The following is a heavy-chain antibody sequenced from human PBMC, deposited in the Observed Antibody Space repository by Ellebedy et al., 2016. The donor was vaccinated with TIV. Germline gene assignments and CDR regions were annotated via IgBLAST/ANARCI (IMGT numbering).Heavy chain of an antibody. V-gene: IGHV4-34*01. CDR2: INHSGST. Sequence: SETLSLXXAVYGGSFSGYYWSWIRQPPGKGLEWIGEINHSGSTNYNPSLKSRVTISVDTSKNQFSLKLSSVTAADTAVYYCARGRGYYYGSGSYYYYYGMDVWGQGTTVTVSS. CDR3: ARGRGYYYGSGSYYYYYGMDV. CDR1: GGSFSGYY. D-gene: IGHD3-10*01. J-gene: IGHJ6*02.